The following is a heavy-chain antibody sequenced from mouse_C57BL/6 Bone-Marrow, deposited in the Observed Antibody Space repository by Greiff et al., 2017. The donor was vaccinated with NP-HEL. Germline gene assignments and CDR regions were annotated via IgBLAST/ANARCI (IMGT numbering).Heavy chain of an antibody. CDR3: TSRHYYGSSYDCYAMDY. J-gene: IGHJ4*01. V-gene: IGHV1-5*01. D-gene: IGHD1-1*01. CDR1: GYTFTSYW. Sequence: VQLQQSGTVLARPGASVKMSCKTSGYTFTSYWMHWVKQRPGQGLEWIGAIYPGNSDTSYNQKFKGKAKLTAVTSASTAYMELSSLTNEDSAVYYCTSRHYYGSSYDCYAMDYWGQGTSVTVSS. CDR2: IYPGNSDT.